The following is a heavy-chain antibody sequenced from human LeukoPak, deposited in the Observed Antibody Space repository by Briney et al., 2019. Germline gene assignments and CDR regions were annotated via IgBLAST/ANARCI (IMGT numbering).Heavy chain of an antibody. V-gene: IGHV3-30*04. Sequence: PGGSLRLSCAASGFTFSSYAMHWVRQAPGKGLEWVAVISYDGSNKYYADSVKGRFTISRDNSKNTLYLQMNSLRAEDTAVYYCARPSGASYYFDYWGQGTLVTVSS. CDR3: ARPSGASYYFDY. CDR2: ISYDGSNK. CDR1: GFTFSSYA. D-gene: IGHD3-10*01. J-gene: IGHJ4*02.